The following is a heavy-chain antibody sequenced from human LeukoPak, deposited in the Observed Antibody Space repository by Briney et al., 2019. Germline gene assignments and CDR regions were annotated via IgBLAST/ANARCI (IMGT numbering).Heavy chain of an antibody. V-gene: IGHV3-30-3*01. CDR2: ISYDGNNK. J-gene: IGHJ4*02. Sequence: GGSLRLSCAASGFTFSSYAMHWVRQAPGKGLEWVAVISYDGNNKYYADSVKGRFTISRDNSKNTLYLQMNSLRAEDTALYYCASVFYYHNKPPGFWGQGTLVTVSS. CDR3: ASVFYYHNKPPGF. D-gene: IGHD3-22*01. CDR1: GFTFSSYA.